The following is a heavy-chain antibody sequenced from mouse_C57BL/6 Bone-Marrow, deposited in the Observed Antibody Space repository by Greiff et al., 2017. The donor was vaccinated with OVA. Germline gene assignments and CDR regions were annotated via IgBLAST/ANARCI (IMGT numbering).Heavy chain of an antibody. CDR3: AREDGSSYCDY. J-gene: IGHJ2*01. CDR2: IWSGGST. Sequence: VKLVESGPGLVQPSQSLSITCTVSGFSLTSYGVHWVRQSPGKGLEWLGVIWSGGSTDYNAAFISRLSISKDNSKSQVFFKMNSLQADDTAIDYCAREDGSSYCDYWGQGTTLTVAS. D-gene: IGHD1-1*01. V-gene: IGHV2-2*01. CDR1: GFSLTSYG.